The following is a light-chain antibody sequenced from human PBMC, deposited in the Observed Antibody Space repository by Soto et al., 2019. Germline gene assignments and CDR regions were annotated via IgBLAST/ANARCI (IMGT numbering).Light chain of an antibody. V-gene: IGKV1-12*01. J-gene: IGKJ4*01. CDR2: SAS. CDR3: QQASSYTLT. CDR1: QGIGRW. Sequence: IQMTQSPSSVSASVGETVTITSRASQGIGRWLAWYHPIQGKAPKLXIYSASSLQSGTQSRFPCRGAGAACTRTIPNLQPEDVGVYPCQQASSYTLTFGGGTKVDTK.